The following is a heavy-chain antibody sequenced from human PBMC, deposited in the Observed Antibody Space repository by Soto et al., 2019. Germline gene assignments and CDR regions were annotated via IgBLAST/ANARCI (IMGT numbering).Heavy chain of an antibody. CDR3: AKALSGIMGPYFDY. CDR1: GFTFSSYG. CDR2: ISYDGSNK. V-gene: IGHV3-30*18. J-gene: IGHJ4*02. Sequence: QVQLVESGGGVVQPGRSLRLSCAASGFTFSSYGMHWVRQAPGKGLEWVAVISYDGSNKYYADSVKGRFTISRDNSNNTLYLQMNSLRAEDTAVYYCAKALSGIMGPYFDYWGQGTLVTVSS. D-gene: IGHD1-26*01.